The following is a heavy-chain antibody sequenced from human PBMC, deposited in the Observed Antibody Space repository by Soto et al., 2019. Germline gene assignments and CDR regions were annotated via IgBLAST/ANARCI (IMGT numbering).Heavy chain of an antibody. Sequence: GGSLRLSCAVPGGIFHGYGMHWVRQAPGKGLEWVAIIRFDGSNEEYADSVKGRFTISRDNSKNTLYLQMNTLGAEDTAVYYCARDGIGGTVFRGYLDYWGRGTVLTVSS. CDR1: GGIFHGYG. CDR3: ARDGIGGTVFRGYLDY. V-gene: IGHV3-33*01. CDR2: IRFDGSNE. D-gene: IGHD1-7*01. J-gene: IGHJ4*02.